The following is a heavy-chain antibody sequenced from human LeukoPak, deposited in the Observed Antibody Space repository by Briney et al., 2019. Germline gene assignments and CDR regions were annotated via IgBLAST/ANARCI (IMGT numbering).Heavy chain of an antibody. CDR3: AKDLVLPGVQLWVRYAFDI. D-gene: IGHD5-18*01. V-gene: IGHV3-23*01. J-gene: IGHJ3*02. CDR1: GFTFSSYA. CDR2: ISGSGGST. Sequence: GGSLRLSCAASGFTFSSYAMSWVRQAPGKGLEWVSAISGSGGSTYYADSVKGRFTISRDNSKNTLYLQMNSLRAEDTAVYYCAKDLVLPGVQLWVRYAFDIWGQGTMVTVSS.